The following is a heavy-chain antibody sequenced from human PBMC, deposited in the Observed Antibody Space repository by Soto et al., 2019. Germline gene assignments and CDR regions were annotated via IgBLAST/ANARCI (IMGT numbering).Heavy chain of an antibody. CDR2: IYWDDDK. J-gene: IGHJ4*02. Sequence: QITLKESGPTLVKPTQNLTLTCTFSGFSLSTSGVGVGWIRQPPGKALDWHALIYWDDDKRYNPSLKSRLTITKDPPKNHVVLTMANLDPVDTATYYGALRIFYGSSDYWGQGTLVTVSS. V-gene: IGHV2-5*02. CDR3: ALRIFYGSSDY. D-gene: IGHD3-10*01. CDR1: GFSLSTSGVG.